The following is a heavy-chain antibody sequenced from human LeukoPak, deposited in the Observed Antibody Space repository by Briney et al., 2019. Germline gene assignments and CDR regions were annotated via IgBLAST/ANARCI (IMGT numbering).Heavy chain of an antibody. D-gene: IGHD3-3*01. CDR2: ISSSGSTI. J-gene: IGHJ4*02. V-gene: IGHV3-11*04. CDR1: GFTFSDYY. Sequence: PGGSLRLSCAASGFTFSDYYMSWIRQAPGKGLEWVSYISSSGSTIYYADSVKGRFTISRDNAKNSLYLQMNSLRAEDTAVYYCARDSVIGTIFGVVPTAYWGLGTLVTVSS. CDR3: ARDSVIGTIFGVVPTAY.